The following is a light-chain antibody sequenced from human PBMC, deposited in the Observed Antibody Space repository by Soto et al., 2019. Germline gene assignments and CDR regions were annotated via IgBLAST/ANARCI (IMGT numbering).Light chain of an antibody. CDR3: QQYNSYSWT. J-gene: IGKJ1*01. CDR1: QTISSW. V-gene: IGKV1-5*03. Sequence: DIQMTQSPSTLSGSVGDRVTITCRASQTISSWLAWYQQKPGKAPKLLIYKASTLKSGVPSRFSGSGSGTEFTLTISSLQHDDFATYYCQQYNSYSWTFGQGTKV. CDR2: KAS.